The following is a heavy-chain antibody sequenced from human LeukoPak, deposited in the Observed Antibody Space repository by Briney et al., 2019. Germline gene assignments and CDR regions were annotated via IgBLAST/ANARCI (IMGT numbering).Heavy chain of an antibody. V-gene: IGHV3-21*01. J-gene: IGHJ4*02. CDR3: AREWELRYYFDY. CDR1: GFTFSTYI. D-gene: IGHD1-26*01. Sequence: GGSLRLSCAASGFTFSTYIMNWVRQAPGKGLEWVSSISSSSSYIYYADSVKGRFTISRDNAKNSLYLQMNSLRAEDTAVYYCAREWELRYYFDYWGQGTLVTVSS. CDR2: ISSSSSYI.